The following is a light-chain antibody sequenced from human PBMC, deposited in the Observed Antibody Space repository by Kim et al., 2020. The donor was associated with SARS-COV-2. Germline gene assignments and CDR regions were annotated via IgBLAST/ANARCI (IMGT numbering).Light chain of an antibody. J-gene: IGLJ3*02. CDR2: RNN. Sequence: QTGTLTCTGDSNDVGYQGATWLQQHQGHPPEVRSYRNNSRPSGISERLSASRAGNAASLTIAGLQPEDEADYYCAAWDSSLSAWVFGGGTQLTVL. V-gene: IGLV10-54*01. CDR3: AAWDSSLSAWV. CDR1: SNDVGYQG.